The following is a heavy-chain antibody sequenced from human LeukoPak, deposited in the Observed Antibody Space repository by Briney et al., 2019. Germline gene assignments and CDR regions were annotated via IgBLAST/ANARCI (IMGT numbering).Heavy chain of an antibody. V-gene: IGHV4-59*01. CDR2: IYYSGST. D-gene: IGHD3-3*01. CDR1: GGSISSYY. CDR3: ARALGIYDSYDY. Sequence: KPSETLSPTCTVSGGSISSYYWSWIRQPPGKGLEWIGYIYYSGSTNYNPSLKSRVTISVDTSKNQFSLKLSSVTAADTAVYYCARALGIYDSYDYWGQGTLVTVSS. J-gene: IGHJ4*02.